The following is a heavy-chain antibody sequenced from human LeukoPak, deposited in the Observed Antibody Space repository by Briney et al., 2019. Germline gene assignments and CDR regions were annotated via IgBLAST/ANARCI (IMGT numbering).Heavy chain of an antibody. CDR3: ARRKDSSASGGRFDP. CDR2: ISAYNGNT. J-gene: IGHJ5*02. D-gene: IGHD3-10*01. V-gene: IGHV1-18*01. Sequence: ASVKLSCKASGYTFTSYAMSRVRQAPGQGLEWKGWISAYNGNTNYAQKLQGRVTMTTDTSTSTAYMELRSLRSDDTAVYYCARRKDSSASGGRFDPWGQGTLVTVSS. CDR1: GYTFTSYA.